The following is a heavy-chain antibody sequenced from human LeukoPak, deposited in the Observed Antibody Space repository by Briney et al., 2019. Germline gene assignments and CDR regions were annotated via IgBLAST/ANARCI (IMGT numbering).Heavy chain of an antibody. Sequence: SETLSHTCAVYGGSFSGYYWSWIRQPPGKGLEWIGEINHSGSTNYNPSLKSRVTISVDTSKNQFSLKLSSVTAADTAVYYCAGAMGAAGSYYFDYWGQGTLVTVSS. CDR1: GGSFSGYY. CDR3: AGAMGAAGSYYFDY. CDR2: INHSGST. D-gene: IGHD5-18*01. V-gene: IGHV4-34*01. J-gene: IGHJ4*02.